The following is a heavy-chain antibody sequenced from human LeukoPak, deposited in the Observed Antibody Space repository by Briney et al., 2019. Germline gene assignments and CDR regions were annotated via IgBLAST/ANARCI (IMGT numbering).Heavy chain of an antibody. J-gene: IGHJ4*02. V-gene: IGHV1-2*02. CDR1: GYTFTGYY. CDR2: INPNSGGT. D-gene: IGHD1-26*01. Sequence: ASVKVSCKASGYTFTGYYMHWVRQAPGQGLEWMGWINPNSGGTNYAQKFQGRVTITTDESTSTAYMELSSLRSEDTAVYYCAGLVGGPAAGYWGQGTLVTVSS. CDR3: AGLVGGPAAGY.